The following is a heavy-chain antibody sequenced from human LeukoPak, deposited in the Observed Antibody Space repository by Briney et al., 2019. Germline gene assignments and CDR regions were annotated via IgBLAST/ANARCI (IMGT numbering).Heavy chain of an antibody. J-gene: IGHJ4*02. D-gene: IGHD3-10*01. CDR1: GGSISSGGYS. Sequence: SETLSLTCAVSGGSISSGGYSWSWIRQPPGKGLEWIGYIYYSGSTYYNPSLKSRVTISVDTSKNQFSLKLSSVTAADTAVYYCARDPRFGEFDYWGQGTLVTVSS. CDR2: IYYSGST. V-gene: IGHV4-61*08. CDR3: ARDPRFGEFDY.